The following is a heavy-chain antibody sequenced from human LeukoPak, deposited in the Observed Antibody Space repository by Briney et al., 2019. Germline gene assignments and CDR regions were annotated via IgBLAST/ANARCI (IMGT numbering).Heavy chain of an antibody. Sequence: GGSLRLSCAASGFTFSTYAMHWVRQAPGKGLVWVAVISYDGSNKYYADSVKGRFTISRDNSKNTLYLQMNSLRAEDTAVYYCASSHSSGWYYFDYWSQGTLVTVSS. CDR1: GFTFSTYA. CDR3: ASSHSSGWYYFDY. V-gene: IGHV3-30-3*01. J-gene: IGHJ4*02. CDR2: ISYDGSNK. D-gene: IGHD6-19*01.